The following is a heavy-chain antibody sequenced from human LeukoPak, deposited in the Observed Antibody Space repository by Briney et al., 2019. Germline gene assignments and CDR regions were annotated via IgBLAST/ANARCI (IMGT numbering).Heavy chain of an antibody. CDR1: GGSFSSYY. Sequence: SETLSLTCTVSGGSFSSYYWSWIRQPAGKGLDWIGRIYNSGGTNYNPSLESRVTISVDTSKNQFSLKLSSVTAADTAVYYCARVSSAVAWNWFDPWGQGTLVTVSA. CDR3: ARVSSAVAWNWFDP. D-gene: IGHD6-19*01. J-gene: IGHJ5*02. V-gene: IGHV4-4*07. CDR2: IYNSGGT.